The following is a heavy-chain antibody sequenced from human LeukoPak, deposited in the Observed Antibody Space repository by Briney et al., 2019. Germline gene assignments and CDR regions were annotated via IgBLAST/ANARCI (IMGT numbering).Heavy chain of an antibody. CDR1: GGSVSSGGYY. Sequence: SETLSLTCTVSGGSVSSGGYYWSWLRQHPGKTLEWIGYIYYSGSTYYNPSLKSRVSIAMDTSKNQFSLKLSSVTAADTAVYYCARNELQQHIDHWGQGTLVTVSS. J-gene: IGHJ4*02. CDR3: ARNELQQHIDH. CDR2: IYYSGST. V-gene: IGHV4-31*03. D-gene: IGHD1/OR15-1a*01.